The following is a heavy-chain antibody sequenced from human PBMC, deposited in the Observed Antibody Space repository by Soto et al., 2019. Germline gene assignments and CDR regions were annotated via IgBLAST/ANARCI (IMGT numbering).Heavy chain of an antibody. D-gene: IGHD2-2*01. V-gene: IGHV4-59*12. J-gene: IGHJ6*02. CDR1: GGSISIYY. CDR2: IYYSGST. Sequence: PSETLSLTCTVSGGSISIYYWSWIRQPPGKGLEWIGYIYYSGSTNYNPSLKSRVTISVDTSKNQFSLKLSSVTAADTAVYYCARMWCSSTSCSDVWGQGTTVTVSS. CDR3: ARMWCSSTSCSDV.